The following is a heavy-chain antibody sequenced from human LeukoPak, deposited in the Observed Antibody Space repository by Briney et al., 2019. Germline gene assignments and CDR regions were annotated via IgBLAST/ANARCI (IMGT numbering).Heavy chain of an antibody. D-gene: IGHD3-9*01. V-gene: IGHV3-30*04. CDR1: GFTFSSYA. J-gene: IGHJ3*02. CDR3: ARGDRKRLVHAFDI. CDR2: ISYDGSNK. Sequence: GRSLRLSCAASGFTFSSYAMHWVRQAPGKGLEWVAVISYDGSNKYYADSVKGRFTISRDNSKNTLSLQMNSLRTEDTAVYYCARGDRKRLVHAFDIWGQGTMVTVSS.